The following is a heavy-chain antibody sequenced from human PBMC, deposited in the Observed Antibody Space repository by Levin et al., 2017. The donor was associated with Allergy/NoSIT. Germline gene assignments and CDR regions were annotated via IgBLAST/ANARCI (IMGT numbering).Heavy chain of an antibody. CDR2: ISYDGSNK. CDR3: AKAGSEHSYGYLSYLYYFDY. J-gene: IGHJ4*02. V-gene: IGHV3-30*18. Sequence: PGGSLRLSCAASGFTFSSYGMHWVRQAPGKGLEWVAVISYDGSNKYYADSVKGRFTISRDNSKNTLYLQMNSLRAEDTAVYYCAKAGSEHSYGYLSYLYYFDYWGQGTLVTVSS. CDR1: GFTFSSYG. D-gene: IGHD5-18*01.